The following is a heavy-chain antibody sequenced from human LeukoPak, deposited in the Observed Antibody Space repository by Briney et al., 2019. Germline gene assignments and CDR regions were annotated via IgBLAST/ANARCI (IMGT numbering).Heavy chain of an antibody. J-gene: IGHJ4*02. CDR2: IYYSGST. D-gene: IGHD5-18*01. CDR1: GGSISSYY. V-gene: IGHV4-59*01. Sequence: SETLSLTCTVSGGSISSYYWSWIRQPPGKGLEWIGYIYYSGSTNYNPSLKSRVTISVDTSKNQFSLKLSSVTAADTAVYYCARAGVPTSSGYSYGYSTYYFDYWGQGTLVTVSS. CDR3: ARAGVPTSSGYSYGYSTYYFDY.